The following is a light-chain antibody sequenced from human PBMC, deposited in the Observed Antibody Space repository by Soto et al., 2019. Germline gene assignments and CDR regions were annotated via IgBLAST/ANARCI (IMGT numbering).Light chain of an antibody. CDR2: GAS. Sequence: EIVLTQSPGTLSLSPGERATLSCRASQSVSSSYLAWYQQKPGQAPRLLIYGASSRATGIPVRFSVSASGTDFTLTITRLEPEDFSVYYWQHYGTAALFGPGTKVDIK. J-gene: IGKJ3*01. V-gene: IGKV3-20*01. CDR1: QSVSSSY. CDR3: QHYGTAAL.